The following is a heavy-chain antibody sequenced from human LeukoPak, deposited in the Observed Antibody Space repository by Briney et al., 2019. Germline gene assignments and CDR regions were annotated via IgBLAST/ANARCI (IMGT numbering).Heavy chain of an antibody. Sequence: ASVKVSCKASGYTFTSYDINWVRQATGQGLEWMGWMNPNSGKTGYAQKFQGRVTMTTDTSTNTAYMELRSLTSDDTAVYYCARTFYDFWSGFSNYDSFHIWGQGTLVTVSS. CDR3: ARTFYDFWSGFSNYDSFHI. J-gene: IGHJ3*02. CDR1: GYTFTSYD. CDR2: MNPNSGKT. D-gene: IGHD3-3*01. V-gene: IGHV1-8*01.